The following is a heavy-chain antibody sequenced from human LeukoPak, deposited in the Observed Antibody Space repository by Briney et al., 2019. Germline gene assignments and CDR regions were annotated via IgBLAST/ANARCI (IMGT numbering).Heavy chain of an antibody. Sequence: GGSLRLSCAASGFTFSSYSMNWVRQAPGKGLGWVSSISSSSSYIYYADSVKGRFTISRDNAKNSLYLQMNSLRAEDTAVYYCARESAQYYYGSGAAFDIWGQGTMVTVSS. CDR2: ISSSSSYI. CDR3: ARESAQYYYGSGAAFDI. V-gene: IGHV3-21*01. D-gene: IGHD3-10*01. J-gene: IGHJ3*02. CDR1: GFTFSSYS.